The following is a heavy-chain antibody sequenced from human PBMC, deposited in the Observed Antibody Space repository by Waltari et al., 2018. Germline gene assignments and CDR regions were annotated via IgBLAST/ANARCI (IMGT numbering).Heavy chain of an antibody. D-gene: IGHD3-10*01. CDR2: ISNSGSSM. J-gene: IGHJ4*02. CDR3: ATVGRKTSPGY. CDR1: GFIFSSYD. Sequence: EVQLVESGGGLVQPGGSLRLSCAPSGFIFSSYDMNWVRQAPGKGLEWVSYISNSGSSMYYADSVQGRFTISRDNTKNSLYLQMNSLRVEDTAVYYCATVGRKTSPGYWGQGTLVTVSS. V-gene: IGHV3-48*03.